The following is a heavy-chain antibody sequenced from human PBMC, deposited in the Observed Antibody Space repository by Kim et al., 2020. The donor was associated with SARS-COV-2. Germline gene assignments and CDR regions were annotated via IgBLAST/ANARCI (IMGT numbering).Heavy chain of an antibody. CDR2: INPGNGNT. CDR3: TREISGCLFY. D-gene: IGHD6-19*01. V-gene: IGHV1-3*01. CDR1: GYTFKDYA. J-gene: IGHJ4*02. Sequence: ASVKVSCKASGYTFKDYAMHWVRQAPGQRLEWMGWINPGNGNTKYSQKFKDRVTITRDTSATTAYMELSSLRSEDTAVYYCTREISGCLFYWGQGTLVTVSS.